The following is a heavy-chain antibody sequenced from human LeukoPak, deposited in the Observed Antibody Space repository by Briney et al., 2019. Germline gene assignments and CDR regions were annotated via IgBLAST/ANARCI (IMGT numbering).Heavy chain of an antibody. CDR3: ARDNGDYRSIYYYMDV. Sequence: TLSLTCTVSGGSINSGGSYWSWIRQHPGKGLEWIGCIYYSWSSYYNPSLKSRVTLSLDTSKNQFSLKLSSVTAADTAVYYCARDNGDYRSIYYYMDVWGKGTTVTVSS. V-gene: IGHV4-31*03. CDR2: IYYSWSS. D-gene: IGHD4-11*01. CDR1: GGSINSGGSY. J-gene: IGHJ6*03.